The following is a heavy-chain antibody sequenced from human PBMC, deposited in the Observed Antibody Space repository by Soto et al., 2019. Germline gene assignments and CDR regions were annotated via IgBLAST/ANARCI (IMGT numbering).Heavy chain of an antibody. V-gene: IGHV1-18*01. CDR1: NYLFGAFG. J-gene: IGHJ3*01. D-gene: IGHD1-1*01. CDR3: ARISGRPHDFDV. CDR2: ITPYNGDT. Sequence: ASVKVSCKASNYLFGAFGISWVRQAPGQGLEWMGWITPYNGDTHYAEKFQDRVTMRADKSTTTAYMEVRSLTTHDTAVYYCARISGRPHDFDVLGEGIVLTVSS.